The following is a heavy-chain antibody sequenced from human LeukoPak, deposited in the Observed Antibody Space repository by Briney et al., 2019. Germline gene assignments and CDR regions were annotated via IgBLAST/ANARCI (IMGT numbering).Heavy chain of an antibody. V-gene: IGHV3-30*18. CDR1: GFTFSSYG. Sequence: PGGSLRLSCAASGFTFSSYGMHWVRQAPGKGLEWVAVISYDGSNKYYADSVKGRFTISRDNSKNTLYLQMNSLRAEDTAVYYCAKCRLGMDEDSYGYPSDYWGQGTLVTVSS. J-gene: IGHJ4*02. CDR3: AKCRLGMDEDSYGYPSDY. CDR2: ISYDGSNK. D-gene: IGHD5-18*01.